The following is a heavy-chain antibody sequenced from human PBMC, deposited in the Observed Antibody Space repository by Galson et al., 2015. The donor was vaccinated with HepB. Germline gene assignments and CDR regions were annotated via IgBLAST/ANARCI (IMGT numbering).Heavy chain of an antibody. V-gene: IGHV1-24*01. CDR1: GYKFGDLS. Sequence: SCKVSGYKFGDLSIHWARQAPGKGLEWMGGFDLEVGDTFYGQSFQGRVTMIGDTSTDTAYMELSSLTYEDTAVYFCGARRFGKLYFDYWGQGTQATVSS. D-gene: IGHD3-10*01. CDR2: FDLEVGDT. CDR3: GARRFGKLYFDY. J-gene: IGHJ4*02.